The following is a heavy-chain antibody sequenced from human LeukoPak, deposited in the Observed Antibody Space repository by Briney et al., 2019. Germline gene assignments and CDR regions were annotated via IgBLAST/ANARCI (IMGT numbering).Heavy chain of an antibody. CDR1: GFTFNNYA. CDR3: AKIPKGGYFDS. V-gene: IGHV3-23*01. CDR2: ISPSGDST. D-gene: IGHD2-2*01. J-gene: IGHJ4*02. Sequence: PGGSLRLSCAASGFTFNNYAMNWVRQAPGKGLEWLSHISPSGDSTYYADSVKGRFTISRDSSKNALSLQMNSLRAEDTAVYYCAKIPKGGYFDSWGQGTLVTVSS.